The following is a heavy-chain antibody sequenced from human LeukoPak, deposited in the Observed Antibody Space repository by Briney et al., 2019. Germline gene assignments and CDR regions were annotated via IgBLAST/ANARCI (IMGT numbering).Heavy chain of an antibody. V-gene: IGHV4-59*08. CDR2: ISYTGST. CDR1: GGSISTYY. Sequence: SETLSLTCTVSGGSISTYYWSWIRQPPGKGLEWIGYISYTGSTNYNPSLKSRVTISVDTSKNHFSLKLSSVTAADTAVYYCAGHHPRNTVDFWGQGTLVTVSS. D-gene: IGHD2-8*02. CDR3: AGHHPRNTVDF. J-gene: IGHJ4*02.